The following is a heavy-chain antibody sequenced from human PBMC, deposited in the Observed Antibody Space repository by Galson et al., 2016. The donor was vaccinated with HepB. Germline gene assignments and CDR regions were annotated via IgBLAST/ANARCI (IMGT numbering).Heavy chain of an antibody. V-gene: IGHV3-74*01. CDR1: GFTFSSDW. J-gene: IGHJ5*02. CDR3: ARDSAAAGTEWFDP. Sequence: SLRLSCAASGFTFSSDWMYWVRQAPGKGLVWVSRINSDGSRTNYADSVKGRFTVSRDNAKNTLYLQMNNLRAEDTAVYYCARDSAAAGTEWFDPWGQGTLVTVSS. D-gene: IGHD6-13*01. CDR2: INSDGSRT.